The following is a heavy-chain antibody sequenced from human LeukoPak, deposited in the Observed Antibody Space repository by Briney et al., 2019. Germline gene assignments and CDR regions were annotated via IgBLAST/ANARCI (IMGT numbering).Heavy chain of an antibody. CDR2: IYYSGST. CDR3: ARESWGYSYGYVDN. Sequence: SETLSLTCTVSGGSISSSSYYWGWIRQPPGKGLEWIGSIYYSGSTYYNPSLKSRVTISVDTSKNQFSLKLTSVTAADTAVYYCARESWGYSYGYVDNWGQGTLVTVSS. D-gene: IGHD5-18*01. V-gene: IGHV4-39*07. CDR1: GGSISSSSYY. J-gene: IGHJ4*02.